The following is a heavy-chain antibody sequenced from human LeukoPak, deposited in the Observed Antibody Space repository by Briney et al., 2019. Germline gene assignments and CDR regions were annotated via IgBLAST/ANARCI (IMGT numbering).Heavy chain of an antibody. D-gene: IGHD3-10*01. CDR3: ARDHPVLTLALGFDY. Sequence: GASVKVSCKASGYTFTGYYMHWVRQAPGQGLEWMGWINPNSGGTNYAQKFQGRVTMSRDTSISTVYMELSSLRSEDTAVYYCARDHPVLTLALGFDYWGQGTLVTVSS. CDR2: INPNSGGT. CDR1: GYTFTGYY. V-gene: IGHV1-2*02. J-gene: IGHJ4*02.